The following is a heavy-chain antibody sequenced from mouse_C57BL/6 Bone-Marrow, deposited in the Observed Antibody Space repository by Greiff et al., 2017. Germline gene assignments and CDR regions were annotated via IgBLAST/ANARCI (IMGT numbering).Heavy chain of an antibody. CDR3: ARFDYLYYYAMDY. Sequence: EVQLQESGGGLVQPGGSLSLSCAASGFTFTDYYMSWVRQPPGKALEWLGFIRNKANGYTTEYSASVKGRFTISRDNSQSILYLQMNALRAEDSATYYCARFDYLYYYAMDYWGQGTSVTVSS. CDR2: IRNKANGYTT. D-gene: IGHD2-4*01. V-gene: IGHV7-3*01. J-gene: IGHJ4*01. CDR1: GFTFTDYY.